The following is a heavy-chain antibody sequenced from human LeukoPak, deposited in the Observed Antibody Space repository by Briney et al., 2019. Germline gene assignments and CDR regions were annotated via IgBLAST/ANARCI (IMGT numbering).Heavy chain of an antibody. CDR1: GHTLAGYY. Sequence: ASVKVSCKASGHTLAGYYIHWVRQAPGQGLEWMGIMNPSGGTTSYAQKFRGRVIMTGDTSTTTVYMEMSNLSSEDTAMYYCAKSRTTSSASSDYWGQGTLVTVSS. D-gene: IGHD3-22*01. CDR2: MNPSGGTT. V-gene: IGHV1-46*01. CDR3: AKSRTTSSASSDY. J-gene: IGHJ4*02.